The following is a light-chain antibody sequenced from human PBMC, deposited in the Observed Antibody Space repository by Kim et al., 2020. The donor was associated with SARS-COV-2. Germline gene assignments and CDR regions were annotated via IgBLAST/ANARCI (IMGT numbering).Light chain of an antibody. Sequence: LCPGRRGTHSCRARQGVSSNYLAWYHQKPGQAPRLLIFGASTRATGTPDRFSGSGSGTDFTLTINRLEPEDFAVYFCQQYGSSPYTFGQGTKLEI. CDR2: GAS. CDR1: QGVSSNY. V-gene: IGKV3-20*01. CDR3: QQYGSSPYT. J-gene: IGKJ2*01.